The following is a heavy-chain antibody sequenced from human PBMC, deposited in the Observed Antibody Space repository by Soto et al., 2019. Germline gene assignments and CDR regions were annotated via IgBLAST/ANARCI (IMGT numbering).Heavy chain of an antibody. CDR3: IQSRCGGDCLQSYASYYYYGMDV. V-gene: IGHV2-5*02. J-gene: IGHJ6*02. Sequence: SGPTLVNPTQTLTLTCTFSAFSLSTGGVGVGWIRQPPGKALEWLALNYLDDDKRYSPSLGSRLTITKDTSKNQVFLTMTNMDPVDTATYYCIQSRCGGDCLQSYASYYYYGMDVWGQGTTVTVSS. D-gene: IGHD2-21*02. CDR2: NYLDDDK. CDR1: AFSLSTGGVG.